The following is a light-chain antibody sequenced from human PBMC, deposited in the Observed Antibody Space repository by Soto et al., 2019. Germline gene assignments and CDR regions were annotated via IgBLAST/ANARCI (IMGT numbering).Light chain of an antibody. CDR3: QQYGRSPTT. CDR1: QSVSSSY. V-gene: IGKV3-20*01. Sequence: PGERVTLSCRASQSVSSSYLTWYQQKPGQAPRLLIYGASTRATGIPARFSGSGSGTDFTLTISSLQPEDFAVYYCQQYGRSPTTFGQGTKVDIK. J-gene: IGKJ1*01. CDR2: GAS.